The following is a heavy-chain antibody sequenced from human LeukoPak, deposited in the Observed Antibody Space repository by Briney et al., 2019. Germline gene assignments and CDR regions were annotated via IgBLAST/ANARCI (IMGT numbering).Heavy chain of an antibody. Sequence: GGSLRLSCSAPGFTFSSYAMHWVRQAPGKGLEYVSAISSNGGSTYYADSVKGRFTISRDNSKNTLYLQMSSLRAEDTAVYYCVAHCSSTSCYLSFFDYWGQGTLVTVSS. J-gene: IGHJ4*02. CDR3: VAHCSSTSCYLSFFDY. D-gene: IGHD2-2*01. CDR1: GFTFSSYA. CDR2: ISSNGGST. V-gene: IGHV3-64D*06.